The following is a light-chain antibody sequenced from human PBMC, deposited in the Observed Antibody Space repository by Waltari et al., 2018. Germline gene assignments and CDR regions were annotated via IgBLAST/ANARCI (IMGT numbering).Light chain of an antibody. Sequence: EIVLTQSPATLSLSPGESATLSCRASQSISRYLAWYQQKPGQAPRLLIYDASNRATGIPSRFSGSGSGTDFTLTINSLESEDFAVYYCQQHSNWPLTFGGGTRVEIK. CDR1: QSISRY. CDR3: QQHSNWPLT. V-gene: IGKV3-11*01. J-gene: IGKJ4*01. CDR2: DAS.